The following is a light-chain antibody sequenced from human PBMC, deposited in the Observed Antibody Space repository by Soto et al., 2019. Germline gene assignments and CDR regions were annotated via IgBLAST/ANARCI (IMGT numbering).Light chain of an antibody. CDR2: GAS. Sequence: DIVMTQSPATLSVAPGERVTFSCRASQGVSRKLAWYQHKPGQAPRLLISGASTGATGIPARFSGSGSGTDFTLTISSLAPEDFAIYYCQQRQSWPRTFGQGTKVDIK. CDR3: QQRQSWPRT. J-gene: IGKJ1*01. V-gene: IGKV3-15*01. CDR1: QGVSRK.